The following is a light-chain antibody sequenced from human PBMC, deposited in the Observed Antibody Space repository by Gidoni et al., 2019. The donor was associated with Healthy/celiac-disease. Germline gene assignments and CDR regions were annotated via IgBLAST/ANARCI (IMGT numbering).Light chain of an antibody. Sequence: DFVMTQSPDSLAVSLGERATINFKSSQSVLYSSNNKNYLAWYQQKPGQPPKLLIYWASTRESGVPDRFSGSGSGTDFTLTISSLQAEDVAVYYCQQYYSTPQTFGQGTRLEIK. V-gene: IGKV4-1*01. CDR3: QQYYSTPQT. CDR1: QSVLYSSNNKNY. CDR2: WAS. J-gene: IGKJ5*01.